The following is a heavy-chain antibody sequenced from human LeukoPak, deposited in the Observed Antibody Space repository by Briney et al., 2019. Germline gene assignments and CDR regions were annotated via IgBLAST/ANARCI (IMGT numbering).Heavy chain of an antibody. CDR1: GFTFDDYG. CDR2: INWNGGST. CDR3: ARCWYDSSGRCAFDI. J-gene: IGHJ3*02. V-gene: IGHV3-20*04. D-gene: IGHD3-22*01. Sequence: PGGSLRLSCAASGFTFDDYGMSWVRQAPGKGLEWVSGINWNGGSTGYADSVKGRFTISRDNAKNSLYLQMNSLRAEDTAVYYCARCWYDSSGRCAFDIWGQGTMVTVSS.